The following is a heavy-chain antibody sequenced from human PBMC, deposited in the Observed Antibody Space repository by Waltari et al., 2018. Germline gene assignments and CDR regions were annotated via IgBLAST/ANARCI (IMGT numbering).Heavy chain of an antibody. CDR1: GYSFTSYW. CDR2: IYPGDSGT. Sequence: EVQPVQSGAEVKKPGESLKISCQGSGYSFTSYWIRWVRQMPGQGLEWMGIIYPGDSGTRYRPSFQGQVTISADKSISTAYLQWSSLKASDTAMYYCAGYIAVAGGYYDDAFDIWGQGTMVTVSS. J-gene: IGHJ3*02. CDR3: AGYIAVAGGYYDDAFDI. D-gene: IGHD6-19*01. V-gene: IGHV5-51*01.